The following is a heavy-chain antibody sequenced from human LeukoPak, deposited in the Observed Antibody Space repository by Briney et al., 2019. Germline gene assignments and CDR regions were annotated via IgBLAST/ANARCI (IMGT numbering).Heavy chain of an antibody. CDR2: ISSDGGST. CDR1: GFTISSYA. Sequence: GGSLRLSCSVSGFTISSYAMHWVRQAPGKGLEYVSSISSDGGSTFYADSVKGRFTISRVNSKNTLSLQMSSLRTEDTAVYYCVKDRWVDYWGQGTLVTVSS. CDR3: VKDRWVDY. J-gene: IGHJ4*02. D-gene: IGHD4-23*01. V-gene: IGHV3-64D*06.